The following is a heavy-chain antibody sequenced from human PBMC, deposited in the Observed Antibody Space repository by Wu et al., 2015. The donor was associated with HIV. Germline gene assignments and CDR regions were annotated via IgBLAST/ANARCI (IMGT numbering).Heavy chain of an antibody. J-gene: IGHJ4*02. Sequence: QVHLVQFGGEVKKPGSSVKVTCKASGDGFTSYAVSWVRQAPGQGLEWMGWISGNNGKTKYSQKFQGRVTMTADTSTSTAYMELRSLRFDDTAMYYCARGHYYDASSSPMYWGQGTLVTVSS. CDR2: ISGNNGKT. V-gene: IGHV1-18*01. CDR3: ARGHYYDASSSPMY. D-gene: IGHD3-22*01. CDR1: GDGFTSYA.